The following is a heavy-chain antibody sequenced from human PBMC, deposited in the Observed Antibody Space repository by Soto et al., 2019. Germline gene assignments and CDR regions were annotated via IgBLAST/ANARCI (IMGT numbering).Heavy chain of an antibody. J-gene: IGHJ4*02. Sequence: EVQLVESGGGLVKPGGSLRLSCTASGFTFSSYRMNWVRQAPGKGLEWVSSFSGGSLYIYYADSVKGRFTISRDNAKNSLYLQMDSLRAEDTAVYYCARESSGYHTEGYFDYWGQGTLVTVSS. CDR3: ARESSGYHTEGYFDY. CDR1: GFTFSSYR. V-gene: IGHV3-21*01. CDR2: FSGGSLYI. D-gene: IGHD6-19*01.